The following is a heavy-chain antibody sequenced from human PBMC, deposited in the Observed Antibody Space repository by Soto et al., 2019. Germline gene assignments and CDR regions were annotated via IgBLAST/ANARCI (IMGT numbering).Heavy chain of an antibody. J-gene: IGHJ3*02. CDR1: GFTFSSYA. CDR3: AKDQAGVFTMIVIGSAFDI. D-gene: IGHD3-22*01. CDR2: ISGSGGST. Sequence: GGSLRLSCAASGFTFSSYAMSWVRQAPGKGLEWVSAISGSGGSTYYADSVKGRFTISRDNSKNTLYLQMNSLRAEDTAVYYCAKDQAGVFTMIVIGSAFDIWGQGTMVTVSS. V-gene: IGHV3-23*01.